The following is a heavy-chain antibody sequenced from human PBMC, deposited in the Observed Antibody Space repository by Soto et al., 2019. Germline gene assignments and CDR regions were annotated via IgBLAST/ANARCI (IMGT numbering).Heavy chain of an antibody. CDR3: ARGTGLSYTYGIDD. V-gene: IGHV4-31*03. Sequence: SETLSLTCTVSGASVDSAGYFWTWIRQRPGKGLEWIGHINYSGSTDHTPSLRSRLMVSIDTSKNQFSLKLNSVTTADTAIYYCARGTGLSYTYGIDDWGQGTLVTVSS. J-gene: IGHJ1*01. CDR1: GASVDSAGYF. CDR2: INYSGST. D-gene: IGHD5-18*01.